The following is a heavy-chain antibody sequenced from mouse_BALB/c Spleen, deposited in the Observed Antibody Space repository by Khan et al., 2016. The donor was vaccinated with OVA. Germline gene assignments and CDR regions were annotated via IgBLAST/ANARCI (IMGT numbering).Heavy chain of an antibody. Sequence: QVQLKQSGPGLVAPSQSLSITCTVSGFSLTSYGVHRVRQPLGKGLEWLGVIWACGSSTYYSASLSSLSISKQNSKSHLFLKMNSLQTDYTAMYYCARLEDIWGRGTTLTVSS. V-gene: IGHV2-9*02. J-gene: IGHJ2*01. CDR1: GFSLTSYG. D-gene: IGHD1-3*01. CDR3: ARLEDI. CDR2: IWACGSS.